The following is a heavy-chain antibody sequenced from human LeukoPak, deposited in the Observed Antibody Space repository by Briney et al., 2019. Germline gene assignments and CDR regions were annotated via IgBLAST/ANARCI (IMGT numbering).Heavy chain of an antibody. Sequence: PGGSLRLSCATSGFTFSSSWMFWARQAPGKGLQWVATMNPDGSEKYYVDSVRGRFSISRDNAKNFLYLQMTSLRAEDTAVYYCCGGASSSTWGQGTLVTVSS. CDR3: CGGASSST. V-gene: IGHV3-7*05. CDR2: MNPDGSEK. J-gene: IGHJ5*02. CDR1: GFTFSSSW. D-gene: IGHD4/OR15-4a*01.